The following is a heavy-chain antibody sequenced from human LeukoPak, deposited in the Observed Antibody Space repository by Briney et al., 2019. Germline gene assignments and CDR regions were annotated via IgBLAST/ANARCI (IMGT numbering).Heavy chain of an antibody. CDR2: IQTDGST. Sequence: GGSLRLSCAASGFTFTNFWMNWVRQTPGKGLMWVSRIQTDGSTRYAESVKGRFTISRDNAKNTVYLQMNTLSAEDTAIYYCARGLHWNDFSWFDSWGQGTLVTVYS. J-gene: IGHJ5*01. CDR1: GFTFTNFW. D-gene: IGHD1-1*01. V-gene: IGHV3-74*01. CDR3: ARGLHWNDFSWFDS.